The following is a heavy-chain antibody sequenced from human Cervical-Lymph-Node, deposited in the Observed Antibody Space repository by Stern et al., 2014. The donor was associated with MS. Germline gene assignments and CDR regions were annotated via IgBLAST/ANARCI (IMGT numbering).Heavy chain of an antibody. CDR3: ARDDVEVVPTAMRYDYYGMDV. V-gene: IGHV1-46*01. CDR2: ISPSGGRT. D-gene: IGHD2-2*01. CDR1: GYSFTIYD. Sequence: VQLVESGTEVKKPGASVKVSCKTSGYSFTIYDIHWVRQAPGQGHEWMGIISPSGGRTRYAQKFQGRVTMTRDTSTSTVYMELSSLRSEDTAVYFCARDDVEVVPTAMRYDYYGMDVWGQGTTVTVSS. J-gene: IGHJ6*02.